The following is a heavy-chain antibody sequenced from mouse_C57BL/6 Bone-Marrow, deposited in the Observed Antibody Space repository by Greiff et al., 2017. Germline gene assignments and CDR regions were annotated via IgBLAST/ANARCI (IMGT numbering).Heavy chain of an antibody. V-gene: IGHV7-3*01. CDR3: ARYKDYGSLYAMDY. CDR1: GFTFTDYY. J-gene: IGHJ4*01. D-gene: IGHD1-1*01. CDR2: IRNKANGYTT. Sequence: EVQRVESGGGLVQPGGSLSLSCAASGFTFTDYYMSWVRQPPGKALEWLGFIRNKANGYTTEYSASVKGRFTISRDNSQSILYLQMNALRAEDSATYYCARYKDYGSLYAMDYWGQGTSVTVSS.